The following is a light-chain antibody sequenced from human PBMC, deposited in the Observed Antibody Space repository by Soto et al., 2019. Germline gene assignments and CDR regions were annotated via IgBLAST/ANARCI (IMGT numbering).Light chain of an antibody. CDR1: SSNIGSNA. V-gene: IGLV1-44*01. CDR2: TNN. CDR3: AAWDDSLNALV. Sequence: QSVLTQPPSASGTPGQRVTISCSGASSNIGSNAVNWYQQLPGTAPQLLIYTNNQRPSGVPDRFSGSKSGTSASLAITGLQSEDKADYHCAAWDDSLNALVFGGGTQLTVL. J-gene: IGLJ3*02.